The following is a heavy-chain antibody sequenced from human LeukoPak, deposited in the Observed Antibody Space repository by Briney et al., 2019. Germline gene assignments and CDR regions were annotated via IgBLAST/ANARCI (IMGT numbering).Heavy chain of an antibody. CDR1: GGSISPYY. J-gene: IGHJ6*03. D-gene: IGHD3-9*01. CDR3: ARGGGVTGSYYYYYYYMDV. Sequence: SETLSLTCTVSGGSISPYYWRWIRQPPGKGLEWIGYIYYTGSTNYNPSLKSRVTISVDTSRNQFSLKLSSVTAADTAVYYCARGGGVTGSYYYYYYYMDVWGKGTTVTISS. V-gene: IGHV4-59*01. CDR2: IYYTGST.